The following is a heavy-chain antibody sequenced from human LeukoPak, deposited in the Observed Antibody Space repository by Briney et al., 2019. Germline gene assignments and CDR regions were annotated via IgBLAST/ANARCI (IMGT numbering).Heavy chain of an antibody. J-gene: IGHJ6*03. CDR3: AGPEEDGYNVPYYYYMDV. CDR1: GGTFSSYA. Sequence: SVKVSCKASGGTFSSYAISWVRQAPGQGLEWMGGIIPIFGTANYAQKFQGRVTITADESTSTAYMELSSLRSEDTAVYYCAGPEEDGYNVPYYYYMDVWGKGTTVTVSS. D-gene: IGHD5-24*01. V-gene: IGHV1-69*13. CDR2: IIPIFGTA.